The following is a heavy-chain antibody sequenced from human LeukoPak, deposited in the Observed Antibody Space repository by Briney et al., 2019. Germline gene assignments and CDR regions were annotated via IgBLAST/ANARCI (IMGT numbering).Heavy chain of an antibody. Sequence: SETLSLTCTVSGGSISSYYWSWIRQPAGKGLEWIGRIYTSGSTNYNPSLKSRVTISVDTSKNQFSLKLSSVTAADTAVYYCARGFDRVWSGYSTFDPWGQGTLVTVSS. CDR2: IYTSGST. CDR3: ARGFDRVWSGYSTFDP. CDR1: GGSISSYY. J-gene: IGHJ5*02. D-gene: IGHD3-3*01. V-gene: IGHV4-4*07.